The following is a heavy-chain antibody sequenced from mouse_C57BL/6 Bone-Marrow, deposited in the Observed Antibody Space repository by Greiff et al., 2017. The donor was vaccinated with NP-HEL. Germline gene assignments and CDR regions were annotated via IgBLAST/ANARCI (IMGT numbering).Heavy chain of an antibody. J-gene: IGHJ3*01. CDR3: ARRAGTWFAY. V-gene: IGHV1-81*01. CDR2: IYPRSGNT. Sequence: VHLVESGAELARPGASVKLSCKASGYTFTSYGISWVKQRTGQGLEWIGEIYPRSGNTYYNEKFKGKATLTADKSSSTAYMELRSLTSEDSAVYFCARRAGTWFAYWGQGTLVTVSA. D-gene: IGHD3-3*01. CDR1: GYTFTSYG.